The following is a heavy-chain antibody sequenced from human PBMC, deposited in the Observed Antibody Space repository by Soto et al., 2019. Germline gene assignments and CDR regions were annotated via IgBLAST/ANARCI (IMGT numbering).Heavy chain of an antibody. D-gene: IGHD1-26*01. CDR3: ARDRVIVGDTTHDYYGMDV. CDR1: GFTFSSYS. Sequence: EVQLVESGGGLVKPGGSLRLSCAASGFTFSSYSMNWVRQAPGKGLEWVSSISSSSSYIYYADSVKGRFTISRDNAKNTLYLQMNSLRAEDTAVYYCARDRVIVGDTTHDYYGMDVWGQGTTVTVSS. V-gene: IGHV3-21*01. CDR2: ISSSSSYI. J-gene: IGHJ6*02.